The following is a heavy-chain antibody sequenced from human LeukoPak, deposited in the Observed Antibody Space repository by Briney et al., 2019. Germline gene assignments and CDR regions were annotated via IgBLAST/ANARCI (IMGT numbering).Heavy chain of an antibody. CDR3: AKGAGPPWFDP. J-gene: IGHJ5*02. CDR1: GASISSDTYF. Sequence: PSETLSLTCSVSGASISSDTYFWSWIRQPAGKGLEWIGRISSSGRTDYNPSLKSRVTISVDTTKNQLSMNLGSVTAADTAVYYCAKGAGPPWFDPWGQGTLVTVSS. D-gene: IGHD6-19*01. CDR2: ISSSGRT. V-gene: IGHV4-61*02.